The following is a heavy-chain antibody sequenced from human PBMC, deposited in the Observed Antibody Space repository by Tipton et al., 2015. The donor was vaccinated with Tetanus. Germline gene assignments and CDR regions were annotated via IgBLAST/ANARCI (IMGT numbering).Heavy chain of an antibody. CDR3: ARHLGTVAGSDY. V-gene: IGHV5-10-1*01. Sequence: QLVQSGAEVKKPGESLTISCKGSGYSFTTYWITWARQMPGKGLEWMGRIDPIDSYTNYSPSFQGHLTISADTPISTAYLQWSSLKASATAIYYCARHLGTVAGSDYWGQGTLVTVSS. J-gene: IGHJ4*02. CDR2: IDPIDSYT. CDR1: GYSFTTYW. D-gene: IGHD6-19*01.